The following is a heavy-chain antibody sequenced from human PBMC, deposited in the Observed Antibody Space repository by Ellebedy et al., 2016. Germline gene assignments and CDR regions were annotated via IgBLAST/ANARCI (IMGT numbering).Heavy chain of an antibody. CDR1: SGSFNTTRHY. CDR2: VYYSGSM. J-gene: IGHJ4*02. V-gene: IGHV4-39*07. CDR3: AKGHYYDRSGYTTPYYFDY. Sequence: SETLSLXXTVSSGSFNTTRHYWGWVRQPPGKGLEWVGTVYYSGSMNYNPSLQSRVKMSVERSDNQFSLKLTSVTAADTAVYYCAKGHYYDRSGYTTPYYFDYWGPGTLVTVSS. D-gene: IGHD3-22*01.